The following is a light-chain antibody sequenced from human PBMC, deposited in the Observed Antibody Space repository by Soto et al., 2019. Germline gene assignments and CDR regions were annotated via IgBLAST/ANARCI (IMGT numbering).Light chain of an antibody. Sequence: DIVMTQSPDSLDVSLGERATINCKSSQSVLFSSNSKNALAWYQQRPGQPPKLLIYWASTRESGVPGRFSGSGSGTDFTLTISTLQAEDVAVYYCQQYYVTPPTFGGGTKVEIK. CDR3: QQYYVTPPT. J-gene: IGKJ4*01. CDR1: QSVLFSSNSKNA. V-gene: IGKV4-1*01. CDR2: WAS.